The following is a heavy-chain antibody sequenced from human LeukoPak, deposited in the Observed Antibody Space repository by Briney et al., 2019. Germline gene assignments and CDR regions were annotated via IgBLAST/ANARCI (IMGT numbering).Heavy chain of an antibody. CDR3: ARDRSSYYYYYMDV. CDR1: GGSISSYY. J-gene: IGHJ6*03. D-gene: IGHD3-16*02. CDR2: IYTSGST. Sequence: PSETLSLTCTVSGGSISSYYWSWIRQPAGKGLEWIGRIYTSGSTNYNPSLKSRVTMSVDTSKNQFSLKLSPVTAADTAVYYCARDRSSYYYYYMDVWGNGTTVTVSS. V-gene: IGHV4-4*07.